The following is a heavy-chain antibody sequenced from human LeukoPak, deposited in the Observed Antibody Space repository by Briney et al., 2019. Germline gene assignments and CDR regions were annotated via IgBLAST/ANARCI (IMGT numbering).Heavy chain of an antibody. J-gene: IGHJ4*02. CDR1: GFTLCNAW. Sequence: GGSLRLSRAASGFTLCNAWMSWVRQAPGKGLEWGCRIKSKTGGGTTDYAAPVKGRFTISRDDSKNTLYLQMNSLKTADRAVYYCTTRAILLWFGELDYWGQGTLVTVSS. V-gene: IGHV3-15*01. D-gene: IGHD3-10*01. CDR3: TTRAILLWFGELDY. CDR2: IKSKTGGGTT.